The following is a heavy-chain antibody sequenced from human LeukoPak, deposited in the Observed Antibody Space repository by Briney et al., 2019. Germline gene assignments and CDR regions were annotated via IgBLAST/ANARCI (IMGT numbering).Heavy chain of an antibody. Sequence: GGSLRLSCAAPGFTFSTYWMHWVRQAPGKGLVWVSRINSDGSSTTYADSVKGRFTISRDNAKNTLYLQMNSLRAEDTAVYYCATEETTMTDALDIWGQGTMVTVSS. CDR3: ATEETTMTDALDI. CDR2: INSDGSST. CDR1: GFTFSTYW. J-gene: IGHJ3*02. V-gene: IGHV3-74*01. D-gene: IGHD4-17*01.